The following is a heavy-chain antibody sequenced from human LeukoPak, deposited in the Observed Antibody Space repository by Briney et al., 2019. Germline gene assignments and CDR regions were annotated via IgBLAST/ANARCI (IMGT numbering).Heavy chain of an antibody. V-gene: IGHV3-30-3*01. J-gene: IGHJ4*02. CDR3: ARDGGDTVVVITASFDY. Sequence: GGSLRLSCAASGFTLSSYAMHWVRQAPGKGLEWVAVISYDGSNKYYADSVKGRFTISRDNSKNSLYLQMNSLRADDTAVYYCARDGGDTVVVITASFDYWGQGTLVTVSS. D-gene: IGHD2-15*01. CDR2: ISYDGSNK. CDR1: GFTLSSYA.